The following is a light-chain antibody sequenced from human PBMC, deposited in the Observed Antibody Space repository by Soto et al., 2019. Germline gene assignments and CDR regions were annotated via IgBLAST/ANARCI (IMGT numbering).Light chain of an antibody. CDR2: GNG. CDR3: QSYDKRLTAYV. J-gene: IGLJ1*01. Sequence: QSVLTQPPSVSGAPGQRVTISCSGTSSSIGAGYEVHWYHQLPGTAPKLVVSGNGNRPSGVPDRLSASKSGTSASLAITGLQAEDECHYYCQSYDKRLTAYVFGTGPKLTVL. V-gene: IGLV1-40*01. CDR1: SSSIGAGYE.